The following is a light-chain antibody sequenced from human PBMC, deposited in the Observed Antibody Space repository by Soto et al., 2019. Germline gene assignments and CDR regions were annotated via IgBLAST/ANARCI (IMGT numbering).Light chain of an antibody. CDR1: SSDVGGYNY. J-gene: IGLJ2*01. V-gene: IGLV2-11*01. CDR2: DVT. Sequence: QSVLTQPRSVSGSPGQSVTISCTGTSSDVGGYNYVTWYQQFLGKAPKLIIYDVTKRPSGVPDRFSGSRSGNTASLTISGLQAEDEADYYCCSYAGSYTWVFGGGTKLTVL. CDR3: CSYAGSYTWV.